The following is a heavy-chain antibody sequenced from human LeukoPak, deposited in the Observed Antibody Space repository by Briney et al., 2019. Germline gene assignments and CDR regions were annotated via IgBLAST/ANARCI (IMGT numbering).Heavy chain of an antibody. CDR2: IKEDGSES. V-gene: IGHV3-7*01. CDR1: GFTFSSYG. J-gene: IGHJ4*02. Sequence: GRSLRLSCAASGFTFSSYGMHWVRQTPGKGLEWVANIKEDGSESYYVDSVKGRFTISRDNAKKSLYLQMDSLRAEDTAVYHCVFGGWYFSYWGQGTLVTVSS. D-gene: IGHD6-19*01. CDR3: VFGGWYFSY.